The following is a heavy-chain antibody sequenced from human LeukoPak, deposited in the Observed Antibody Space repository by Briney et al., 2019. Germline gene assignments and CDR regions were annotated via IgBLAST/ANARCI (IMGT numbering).Heavy chain of an antibody. CDR3: AKDRYGARYYMDV. CDR2: INWNGGST. D-gene: IGHD3-16*02. CDR1: GFTFDDYG. J-gene: IGHJ6*03. V-gene: IGHV3-20*04. Sequence: GGSLRLSCAASGFTFDDYGMSWVRQAPGKGLEWVSGINWNGGSTGYADSVKGRFTISRDNAKNTLYLHVNSLRAEDTAVYYCAKDRYGARYYMDVWGKGTTVTVFS.